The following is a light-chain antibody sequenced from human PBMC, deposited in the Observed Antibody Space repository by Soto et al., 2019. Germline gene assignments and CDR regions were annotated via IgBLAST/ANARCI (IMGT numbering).Light chain of an antibody. J-gene: IGKJ1*01. V-gene: IGKV3-15*01. Sequence: EIVMTQSPATLSVSPGERATLSCRASQSVSNNLAWYQKKPGQAPRLLIYGASTRATGIPAMFSGSGSGTEFTLTSSCLQSEDLAFYYCQQYNNWWPFGQGTRVDIK. CDR3: QQYNNWWP. CDR2: GAS. CDR1: QSVSNN.